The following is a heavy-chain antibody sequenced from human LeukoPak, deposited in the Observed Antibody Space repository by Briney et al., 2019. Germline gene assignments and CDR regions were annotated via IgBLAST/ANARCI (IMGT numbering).Heavy chain of an antibody. CDR1: GFIFSDFG. Sequence: GESLRLSCVASGFIFSDFGMNWVRQVPGKGLEWVAFISSRGTSTFYADSVKGRFTISRDTAKKSLDLQMTSLRADDTAAYYCVRGTDCSATTCYLLSAFDYWGQGTLVTVSS. CDR3: VRGTDCSATTCYLLSAFDY. J-gene: IGHJ4*02. V-gene: IGHV3-21*04. D-gene: IGHD2-8*02. CDR2: ISSRGTST.